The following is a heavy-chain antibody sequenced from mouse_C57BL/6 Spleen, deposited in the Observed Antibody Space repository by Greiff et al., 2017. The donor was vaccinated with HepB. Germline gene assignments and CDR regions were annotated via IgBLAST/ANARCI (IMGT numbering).Heavy chain of an antibody. D-gene: IGHD1-1*01. V-gene: IGHV1-80*01. CDR2: IYPGDGDT. J-gene: IGHJ1*03. CDR1: GYAFSSYW. CDR3: ARTSYYYGSSYGFDV. Sequence: LEESGAELVKPGASVKISCKASGYAFSSYWMNWVKQRPGKGLEWIGQIYPGDGDTNYNGKFKGKATLTADKSSSTAYMQLSSLTSEDSAVYFCARTSYYYGSSYGFDVWGTGTTVTVSS.